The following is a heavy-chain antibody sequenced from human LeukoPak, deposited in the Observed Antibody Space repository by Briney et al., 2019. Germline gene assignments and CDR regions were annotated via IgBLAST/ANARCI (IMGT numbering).Heavy chain of an antibody. CDR2: IYNSGST. CDR3: ARGGYSYGYDDDFDY. D-gene: IGHD5-18*01. J-gene: IGHJ4*02. CDR1: GGSISSYY. V-gene: IGHV4-59*01. Sequence: PLETLSLTCTVSGGSISSYYWSWIRQPPGKGLEWIGCIYNSGSTNYNPSLKSRVTISVDTSKNKFSLKLSSVTAADTAVYYCARGGYSYGYDDDFDYWGQGTLVTVSS.